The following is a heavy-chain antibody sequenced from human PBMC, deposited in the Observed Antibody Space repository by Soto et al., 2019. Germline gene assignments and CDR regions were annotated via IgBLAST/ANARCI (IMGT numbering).Heavy chain of an antibody. CDR2: ISGSGGST. D-gene: IGHD3-22*01. Sequence: EVQLLESGGGLVQPGGSLRLSCAASGFTSSSYAMSWVRQAPGKGLEWVSGISGSGGSTYYADSVKGRFTISRDNSKNTLYLQMNSLIAEDTAVYYCAKDRTITMIVVPHAFDIWGQGTMVTVSS. CDR3: AKDRTITMIVVPHAFDI. CDR1: GFTSSSYA. J-gene: IGHJ3*02. V-gene: IGHV3-23*01.